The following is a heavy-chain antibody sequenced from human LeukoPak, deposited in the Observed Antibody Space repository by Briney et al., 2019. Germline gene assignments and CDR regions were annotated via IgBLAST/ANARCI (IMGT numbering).Heavy chain of an antibody. CDR2: ISSNGGST. V-gene: IGHV3-64D*06. D-gene: IGHD5-24*01. J-gene: IGHJ1*01. Sequence: GGSLRLSCSASGYNFSSYVMHWVRQAPGKGLEYVSVISSNGGSTDYADSVKGRFTISRDNSKKTVYLQMSSLRAEDTAVYYCVGDGRDAYNIYFQHWGQGTLVTVSS. CDR3: VGDGRDAYNIYFQH. CDR1: GYNFSSYV.